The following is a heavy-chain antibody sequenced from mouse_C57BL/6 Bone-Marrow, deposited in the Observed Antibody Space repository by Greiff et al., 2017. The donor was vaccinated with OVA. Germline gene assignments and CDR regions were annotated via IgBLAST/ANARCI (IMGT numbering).Heavy chain of an antibody. V-gene: IGHV1-81*01. Sequence: VQLQQSGAELARPGASVKLSCKASGYTFTSYGISWVKQRTGQGLEWIGEIYPRSGTTYYNEKFKGKATLTADKYYSTAYLELRSLTSEDTAVYFCARGPIVAPFDYWGQGTTLTVSS. J-gene: IGHJ2*01. D-gene: IGHD1-1*01. CDR1: GYTFTSYG. CDR3: ARGPIVAPFDY. CDR2: IYPRSGTT.